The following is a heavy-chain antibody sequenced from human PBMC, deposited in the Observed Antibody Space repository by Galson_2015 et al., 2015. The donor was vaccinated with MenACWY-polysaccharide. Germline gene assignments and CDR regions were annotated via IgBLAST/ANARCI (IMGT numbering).Heavy chain of an antibody. J-gene: IGHJ4*02. V-gene: IGHV3-7*01. CDR2: IKQDGSEK. CDR3: ARSYHRGGDN. D-gene: IGHD3-10*01. Sequence: SLRLSCAASGFTFSNYWMSWVRQAPGKGLECVANIKQDGSEKYYADSVKGRFTISRDNPNNSLYLQMNSLRAEDTAVYYCARSYHRGGDNWGQGTLVTVSS. CDR1: GFTFSNYW.